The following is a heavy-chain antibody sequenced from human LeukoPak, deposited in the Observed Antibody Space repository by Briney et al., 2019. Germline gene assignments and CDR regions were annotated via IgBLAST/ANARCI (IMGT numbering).Heavy chain of an antibody. V-gene: IGHV1-46*01. CDR1: GFPFTMYY. D-gene: IGHD1-26*01. Sequence: ASVKVSCKASGFPFTMYYIHWVRQAPGQGFEWMGMINPGDGATTYAQRFRGRVTVTRDMSTTTVYMDLRGRRSEDTAVFFCAGEQRGGLSGTLGGLLASYYTYYYMDVWGRGTTVTVSS. CDR3: AGEQRGGLSGTLGGLLASYYTYYYMDV. J-gene: IGHJ6*03. CDR2: INPGDGAT.